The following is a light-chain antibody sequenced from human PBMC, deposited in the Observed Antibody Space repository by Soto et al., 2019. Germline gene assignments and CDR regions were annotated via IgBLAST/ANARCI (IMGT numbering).Light chain of an antibody. J-gene: IGKJ2*01. CDR1: ESVLYSSNNKNY. Sequence: DIVMTQSPDSLAVSLGERVTVTCKSSESVLYSSNNKNYLAWYQQKPGQPPKLLIYWASTRESGVPDRFSGSGSGTDFTLTISSLQAEDVAVYYCHQHYNIPFTFGLGTKLEIK. V-gene: IGKV4-1*01. CDR3: HQHYNIPFT. CDR2: WAS.